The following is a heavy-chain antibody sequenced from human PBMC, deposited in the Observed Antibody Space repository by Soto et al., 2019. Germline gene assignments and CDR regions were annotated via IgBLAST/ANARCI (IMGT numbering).Heavy chain of an antibody. CDR1: GFTFSSYA. J-gene: IGHJ5*02. Sequence: HPGGSRRLSCAASGFTFSSYAMSWVRQSPGKGLEWVSAISGSGGSTYYADSVKGRFTISRDNSKNKLYLQMNSLRAEDTAVYYCAKDQHFGVVEGXFDPWGQGTLVTVSS. CDR3: AKDQHFGVVEGXFDP. V-gene: IGHV3-23*01. D-gene: IGHD3-3*01. CDR2: ISGSGGST.